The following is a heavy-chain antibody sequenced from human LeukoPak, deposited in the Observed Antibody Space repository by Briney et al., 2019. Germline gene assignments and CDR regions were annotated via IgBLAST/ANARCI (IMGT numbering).Heavy chain of an antibody. D-gene: IGHD3-10*01. CDR2: FNPEDAET. Sequence: ASVKVSCKVSGHTLSDLSMHWVRQAPGKGLEWMGGFNPEDAETIYTQKFQGRVTMTEDTSTDTAYMELSSLRSEDTAVYYCATQRGGYYGSGSYIYDDYWGQGTLVTVSS. J-gene: IGHJ4*02. CDR3: ATQRGGYYGSGSYIYDDY. V-gene: IGHV1-24*01. CDR1: GHTLSDLS.